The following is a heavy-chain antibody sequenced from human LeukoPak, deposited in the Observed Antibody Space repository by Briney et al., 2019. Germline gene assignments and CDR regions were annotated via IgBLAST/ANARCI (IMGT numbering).Heavy chain of an antibody. CDR3: ARAGLQYYYYYMDV. Sequence: GGSLRLSCAASRFTFSSYAMSWVRQAPGKGLEWVSTISGSGGSTYYADSVKGRFTISRDNSKNTLYLQMNSLRAEDTAVYYCARAGLQYYYYYMDVWGKGTTVTISS. J-gene: IGHJ6*03. CDR2: ISGSGGST. D-gene: IGHD5-18*01. CDR1: RFTFSSYA. V-gene: IGHV3-23*01.